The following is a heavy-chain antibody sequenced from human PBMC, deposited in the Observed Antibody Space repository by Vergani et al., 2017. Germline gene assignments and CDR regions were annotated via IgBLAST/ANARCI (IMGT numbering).Heavy chain of an antibody. CDR1: GFTFSSYA. J-gene: IGHJ3*02. CDR2: ISGSGGST. CDR3: ARDSSPNPARFYDDAFDI. D-gene: IGHD5/OR15-5a*01. Sequence: EVQLLESGGGLVQPGGSLRLSCAASGFTFSSYAMSWVRQAAGKGLEWVSGISGSGGSTYYAESVKGRFTISRDNSKNTLYLQMNSLRAEDTAVYYCARDSSPNPARFYDDAFDIWGQGTMVTVSS. V-gene: IGHV3-23*01.